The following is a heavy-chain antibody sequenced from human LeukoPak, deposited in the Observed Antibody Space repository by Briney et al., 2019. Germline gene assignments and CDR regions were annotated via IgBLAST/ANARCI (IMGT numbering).Heavy chain of an antibody. CDR1: GFTFDDYA. D-gene: IGHD3-10*01. CDR3: AKGSEVLLWFGVYFDY. V-gene: IGHV3-9*03. J-gene: IGHJ4*02. CDR2: ISWNSGNI. Sequence: GRSLRLSCAASGFTFDDYAMHWVRQAPGKGLEWVSSISWNSGNIVYADSVKGRFTISRDNAKNSLYLQMNSLRAEDVALYYCAKGSEVLLWFGVYFDYWGQGTLVTVSS.